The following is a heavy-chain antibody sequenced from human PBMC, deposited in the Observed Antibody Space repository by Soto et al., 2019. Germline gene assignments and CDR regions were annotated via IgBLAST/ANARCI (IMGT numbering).Heavy chain of an antibody. CDR2: ISAYNGNT. D-gene: IGHD6-13*01. V-gene: IGHV1-18*01. J-gene: IGHJ3*02. CDR1: GYTFTSYG. CDR3: ARDRFDPYSSSLVAFDI. Sequence: ASVKVSCKASGYTFTSYGISWVRQAPGQGLEWMGWISAYNGNTNYAQKLQGRVTMTTDTSTSTAYMELRSLRSDDTAVYYCARDRFDPYSSSLVAFDIWGQGTMVTVSS.